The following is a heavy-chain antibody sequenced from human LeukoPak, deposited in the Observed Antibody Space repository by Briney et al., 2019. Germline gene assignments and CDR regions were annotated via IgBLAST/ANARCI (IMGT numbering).Heavy chain of an antibody. D-gene: IGHD2-15*01. Sequence: ASVKVSCKASGYTFTSYDINWVRQATGQGLEWMGWMNPNSGNTGYAQKFQARVTMTRNTSISTAYMELSSLRSEDTAVYYCARGTRGTLGYRSGGSCYSFFYWGQGALVTVSS. CDR2: MNPNSGNT. CDR1: GYTFTSYD. V-gene: IGHV1-8*01. CDR3: ARGTRGTLGYRSGGSCYSFFY. J-gene: IGHJ4*02.